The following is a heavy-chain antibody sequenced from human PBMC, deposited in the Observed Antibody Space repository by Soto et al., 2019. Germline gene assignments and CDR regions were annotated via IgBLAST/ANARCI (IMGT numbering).Heavy chain of an antibody. D-gene: IGHD3-10*01. CDR3: ARENSFYYGSGSPVDY. V-gene: IGHV4-34*01. J-gene: IGHJ4*02. Sequence: SETLSLTCAVYGGSFSGSYWSWIRQPPGKGLEWIGEINHSGSTNYNPSLKSRVTISVDTSKNQFSLKLSSVTAADTAVYYCARENSFYYGSGSPVDYWGQGTLVTVSS. CDR1: GGSFSGSY. CDR2: INHSGST.